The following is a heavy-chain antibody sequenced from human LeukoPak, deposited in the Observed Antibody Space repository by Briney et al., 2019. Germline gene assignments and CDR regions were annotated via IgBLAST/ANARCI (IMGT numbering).Heavy chain of an antibody. J-gene: IGHJ4*02. D-gene: IGHD2-15*01. CDR3: ARVAEVVVVAATIDY. CDR1: GYTFTSYG. CDR2: ISAYNGNT. Sequence: ASVKVSCKASGYTFTSYGISWVRQAPGQGLEWMGWISAYNGNTNYAQKLQGRVNMTTDTSTRTAYMELRGLRSDDTAVYYCARVAEVVVVAATIDYWGQGTLDTVSS. V-gene: IGHV1-18*01.